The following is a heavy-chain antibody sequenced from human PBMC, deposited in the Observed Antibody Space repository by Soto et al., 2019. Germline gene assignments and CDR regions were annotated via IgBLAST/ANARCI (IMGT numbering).Heavy chain of an antibody. CDR2: ISGSGFST. CDR1: GFTFSSYA. J-gene: IGHJ4*02. Sequence: QPGGSLRLSCAASGFTFSSYAMSWVRQAPGKGLQWVSSISGSGFSTYYADSVKGRFAISRDNSQNTLYLQMNSLRAEDTAVYFCANTFHYDVGGLPKYWGQGTLVTVSS. CDR3: ANTFHYDVGGLPKY. V-gene: IGHV3-23*01. D-gene: IGHD3-22*01.